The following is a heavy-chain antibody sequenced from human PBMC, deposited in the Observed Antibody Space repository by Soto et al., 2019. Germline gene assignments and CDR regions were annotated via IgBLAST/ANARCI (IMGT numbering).Heavy chain of an antibody. Sequence: QVQLVESGGGVVQPGRSLRLSCTASGCTFASDGMHWVRQAPGKGLEWVAVVSYDGSKVFHADSVRGRFTISRDNSKNTLYLQMNDLRPEDTAVYYCVKDRRFTWSFDCWGQGALVTVSS. CDR2: VSYDGSKV. J-gene: IGHJ4*02. D-gene: IGHD2-8*02. CDR3: VKDRRFTWSFDC. CDR1: GCTFASDG. V-gene: IGHV3-30*18.